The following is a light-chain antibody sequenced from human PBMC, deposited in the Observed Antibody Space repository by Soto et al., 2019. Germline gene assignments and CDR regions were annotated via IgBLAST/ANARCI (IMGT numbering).Light chain of an antibody. CDR3: QQYNNWPLPT. V-gene: IGKV3-15*01. CDR1: QSVSSG. Sequence: EIVMTQSPATLSVSPGERATLSCRASQSVSSGLAWYQQNPGQAPRLLIYDASTRATGIPARFSGSGSGTEFTLTISSLQSEEIAVYYCQQYNNWPLPTFGQGTRLEIK. J-gene: IGKJ5*01. CDR2: DAS.